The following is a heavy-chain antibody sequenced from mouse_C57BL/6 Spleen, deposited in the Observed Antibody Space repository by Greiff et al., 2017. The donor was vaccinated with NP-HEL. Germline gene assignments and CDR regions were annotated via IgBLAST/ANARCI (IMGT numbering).Heavy chain of an antibody. Sequence: EVKLVESGGGLVQPGGSLSLSCAASGFTFTDYYMSWVRQPPGKALEWLGFIRNKANGYTTEYSASVKGRFTISRDNSQSILYLQMNALRAEDSATYYSARYEDYYGSSFAYWGKGTLVTVAA. V-gene: IGHV7-3*01. J-gene: IGHJ3*01. CDR3: ARYEDYYGSSFAY. D-gene: IGHD1-1*01. CDR1: GFTFTDYY. CDR2: IRNKANGYTT.